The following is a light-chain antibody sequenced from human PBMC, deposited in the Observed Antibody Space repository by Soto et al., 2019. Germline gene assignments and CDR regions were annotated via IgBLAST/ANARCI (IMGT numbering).Light chain of an antibody. J-gene: IGKJ1*01. CDR1: QGISSY. CDR3: QHYNSYSEV. CDR2: AAS. Sequence: DIQITQSPSSLSASVGDRVTITCRASQGISSYLAWYQQKPGKAPKLLIYAASTLHSGVPSRFSGSGSGTEFTLTISSLQPDDFATYYCQHYNSYSEVFGQGTKVDIK. V-gene: IGKV1-9*01.